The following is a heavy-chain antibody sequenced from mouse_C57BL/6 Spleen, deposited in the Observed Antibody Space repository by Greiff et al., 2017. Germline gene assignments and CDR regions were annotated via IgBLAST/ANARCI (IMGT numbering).Heavy chain of an antibody. CDR3: ARENYSFEY. D-gene: IGHD2-12*01. J-gene: IGHJ2*01. Sequence: EVQLQESGPGLVTPSQSLSLTCSVTGYSITSGYYWNWIRQFPGNKLEWMGYISYDGSNNYNPSLKNRISITRDTSKNQFFLKLNSVTTEDTATYYCARENYSFEYWGQGTTLTVSS. CDR1: GYSITSGYY. V-gene: IGHV3-6*01. CDR2: ISYDGSN.